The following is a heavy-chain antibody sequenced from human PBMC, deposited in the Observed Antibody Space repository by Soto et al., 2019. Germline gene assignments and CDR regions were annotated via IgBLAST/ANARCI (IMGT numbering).Heavy chain of an antibody. Sequence: QVQLVQSGAEVKKPGASVKVSCKASGYTFTSYDITWVRQATGQGLEWMGWMNPNSGNTGCAQQFQGRVTMTRNISISTAYMELSSLRSEDTAVYYCAREKLDYFDYWGQGTLVTVSS. CDR3: AREKLDYFDY. V-gene: IGHV1-8*01. CDR1: GYTFTSYD. CDR2: MNPNSGNT. J-gene: IGHJ4*02.